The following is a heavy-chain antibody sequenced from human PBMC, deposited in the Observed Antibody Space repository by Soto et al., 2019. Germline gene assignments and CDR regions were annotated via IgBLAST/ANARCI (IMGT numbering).Heavy chain of an antibody. V-gene: IGHV3-7*05. J-gene: IGHJ3*02. Sequence: EVQLVESGGDLVQPGGSLRPSCAASGFSFGSSWMTWVRQAPGKGLEWVVNIKKDGSKISYLDSVRGRFTVSRDNAKTSLYLEMNSLRAEDTALYYCARDVSPGSSSLYLDAFDIWGQGTMVTVSS. CDR3: ARDVSPGSSSLYLDAFDI. D-gene: IGHD6-13*01. CDR2: IKKDGSKI. CDR1: GFSFGSSW.